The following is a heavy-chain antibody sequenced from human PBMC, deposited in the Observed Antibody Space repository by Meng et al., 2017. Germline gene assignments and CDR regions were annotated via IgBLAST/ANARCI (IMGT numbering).Heavy chain of an antibody. J-gene: IGHJ4*02. CDR2: INPDTGDT. D-gene: IGHD2-21*01. Sequence: ASVKVSCKPSGYTFTAYYIHWVRQAPGQGLEGMVHINPDTGDTLYAQKFQGRVSMTGDTSISTAYVELSGLRSDDTAVYYCARDENISLGKLFGDYWGQGTLVTVSS. V-gene: IGHV1-2*06. CDR1: GYTFTAYY. CDR3: ARDENISLGKLFGDY.